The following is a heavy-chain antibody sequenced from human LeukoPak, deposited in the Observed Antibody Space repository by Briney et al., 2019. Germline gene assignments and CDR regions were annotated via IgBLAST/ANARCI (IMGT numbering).Heavy chain of an antibody. CDR2: INSDGSDA. Sequence: GGSLRLSCAASAFTFSNYWMHWVRQVPGKGLMWVSRINSDGSDATYADSVKGRFTISRDNAKSTLYLQLISLRAEDTAVYYCAREDRFGYNYAYGLDIWGQGTTVTVSS. V-gene: IGHV3-74*01. D-gene: IGHD1-1*01. CDR3: AREDRFGYNYAYGLDI. CDR1: AFTFSNYW. J-gene: IGHJ6*02.